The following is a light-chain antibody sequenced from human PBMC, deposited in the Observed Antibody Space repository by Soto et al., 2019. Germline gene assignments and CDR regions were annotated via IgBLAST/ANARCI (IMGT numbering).Light chain of an antibody. V-gene: IGKV3-20*01. Sequence: DIVLTQSPGTLSLSPGKRAPLSCRASQSISSSYFAWYQQRPGQAPRLLIYGASSRATGIPDRFSGSGSGTEFTLTISRLEPEDFAVYYCQQYGSSSWTFGQRTKVDIK. CDR3: QQYGSSSWT. CDR1: QSISSSY. CDR2: GAS. J-gene: IGKJ1*01.